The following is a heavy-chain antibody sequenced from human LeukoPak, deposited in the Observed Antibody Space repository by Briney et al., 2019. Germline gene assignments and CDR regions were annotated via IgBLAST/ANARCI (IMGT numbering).Heavy chain of an antibody. CDR3: ARGPPYGSRTDFFDC. D-gene: IGHD3-10*01. V-gene: IGHV3-7*01. J-gene: IGHJ4*02. CDR1: GFTFNKHW. CDR2: LKEDVGEK. Sequence: GGFLRLSCAASGFTFNKHWMSWVRQPPGKGLEWVASLKEDVGEKYYVDSVKGRFTISRDNAKNSLYLEMNGLRVEDTAVYFCARGPPYGSRTDFFDCWGRGTLVTVSS.